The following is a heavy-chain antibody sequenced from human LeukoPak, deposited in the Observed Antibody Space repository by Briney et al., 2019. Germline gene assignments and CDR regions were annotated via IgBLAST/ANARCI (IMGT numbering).Heavy chain of an antibody. CDR2: ISWNSGSI. V-gene: IGHV3-9*01. D-gene: IGHD2-8*02. CDR1: GFTFDDYA. CDR3: ARDPWSFDAFDF. Sequence: GGSLRLSCAASGFTFDDYAMHWVRQAPGKGLEWVSGISWNSGSIGYADSVKGRFTISRDNDKNFLYLEMNNLRAEDTALYHCARDPWSFDAFDFWGQGTMVTVSA. J-gene: IGHJ3*01.